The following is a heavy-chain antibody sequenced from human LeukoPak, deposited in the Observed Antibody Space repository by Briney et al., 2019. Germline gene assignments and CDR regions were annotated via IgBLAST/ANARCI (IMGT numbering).Heavy chain of an antibody. V-gene: IGHV3-72*01. J-gene: IGHJ4*02. D-gene: IGHD2-15*01. Sequence: GGSLRLSCAVSGFTLSEHYMDWVRQARGKGLEWVGRTRDKAHSHTSEYAASVEGRFTISRDDSKSSLYLKINRLKNEDTAVYYCARADLRSATYYFDSWGQGTLVTVSS. CDR2: TRDKAHSHTS. CDR1: GFTLSEHY. CDR3: ARADLRSATYYFDS.